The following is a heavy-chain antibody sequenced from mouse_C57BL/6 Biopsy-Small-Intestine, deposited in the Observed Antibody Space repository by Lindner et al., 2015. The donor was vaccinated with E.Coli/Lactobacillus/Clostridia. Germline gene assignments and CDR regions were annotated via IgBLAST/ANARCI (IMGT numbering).Heavy chain of an antibody. CDR1: GYAFSSYW. CDR2: IYPGDGDT. V-gene: IGHV1-80*01. D-gene: IGHD1-1*01. Sequence: VQLQESGAELVKPGASVKISCKASGYAFSSYWMNWVKQRPGKGLEWFGQIYPGDGDTNYNGKFKGKATLTADKSSSTAYMQLSSLTSEDSAVYFCARGGYGSSYSYFDYWGQGTTLTVSS. CDR3: ARGGYGSSYSYFDY. J-gene: IGHJ2*01.